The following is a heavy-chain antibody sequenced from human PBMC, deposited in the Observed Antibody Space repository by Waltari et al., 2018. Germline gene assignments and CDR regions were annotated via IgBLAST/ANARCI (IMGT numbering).Heavy chain of an antibody. D-gene: IGHD4-4*01. CDR3: ASEQISKGFPNDRWFDP. Sequence: EVQLVESGGGLVQTGGSLRLSCAAYGFTFSSYWMSWVRQAQGTGPWWVANRKQDGSEKYYVDSVKVRFPISIANAKTSLYLQMNSLRAEDTAVYYCASEQISKGFPNDRWFDPWGQGTLVTVSS. CDR1: GFTFSSYW. CDR2: RKQDGSEK. V-gene: IGHV3-7*01. J-gene: IGHJ5*02.